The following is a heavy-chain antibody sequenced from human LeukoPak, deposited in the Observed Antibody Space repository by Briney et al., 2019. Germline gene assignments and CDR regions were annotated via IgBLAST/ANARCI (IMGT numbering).Heavy chain of an antibody. CDR2: IKQDGSEK. V-gene: IGHV3-7*01. CDR3: ARDYGDIGLYYLDY. D-gene: IGHD2-15*01. Sequence: GGSLRLSCAASGFTFSSYWMSWVRQAPGKGLEWVANIKQDGSEKYYVDSVKGRFTISRGNAKNSLYLQMNSLGAEDTAVYYCARDYGDIGLYYLDYWGQGTLVTVSS. CDR1: GFTFSSYW. J-gene: IGHJ4*02.